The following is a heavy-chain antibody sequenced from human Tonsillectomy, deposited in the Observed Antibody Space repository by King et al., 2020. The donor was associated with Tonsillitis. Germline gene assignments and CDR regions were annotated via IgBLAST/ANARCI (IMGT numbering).Heavy chain of an antibody. CDR3: VRAAGDY. V-gene: IGHV3-7*01. J-gene: IGHJ4*02. D-gene: IGHD3-10*01. Sequence: VQLVESGGGLVQPGGSLRLSCEASGFTFSSYWMTWVRHAPGKGLDWGANIKEDGSEKNYLDSGKGRFTISRDKAKNSLYLQMNSLTAEDTAVYYCVRAAGDYWGQGTLVTVSS. CDR1: GFTFSSYW. CDR2: IKEDGSEK.